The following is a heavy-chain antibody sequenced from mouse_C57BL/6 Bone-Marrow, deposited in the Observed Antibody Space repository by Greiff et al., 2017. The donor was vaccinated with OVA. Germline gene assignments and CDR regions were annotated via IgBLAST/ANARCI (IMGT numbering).Heavy chain of an antibody. Sequence: EVQVVESGGGLVQPGGSLKLSCAASGFTFSDYYMYWVRQTPEKRLEWVAYISNGGGSTYYPDTVKGRFTISRDNAKNTLYLQMSRLKSEDTAMYYCARRGPYYGSSFFDNWGQGTTLTVSS. V-gene: IGHV5-12*01. D-gene: IGHD1-1*01. J-gene: IGHJ2*01. CDR1: GFTFSDYY. CDR3: ARRGPYYGSSFFDN. CDR2: ISNGGGST.